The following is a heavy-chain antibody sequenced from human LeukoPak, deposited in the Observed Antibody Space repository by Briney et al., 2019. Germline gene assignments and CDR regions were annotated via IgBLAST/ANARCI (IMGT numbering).Heavy chain of an antibody. Sequence: SETLSLTCAVHGGSFSGYYWSLIRQPPGKGLEWIGEINHSGSTNSNPSLKSRVTISVDTSKNQFSLKLSSVTAADTAVYYCASRGSSIDYWGQGTLVTVSS. CDR3: ASRGSSIDY. D-gene: IGHD6-13*01. V-gene: IGHV4-34*01. CDR1: GGSFSGYY. J-gene: IGHJ4*02. CDR2: INHSGST.